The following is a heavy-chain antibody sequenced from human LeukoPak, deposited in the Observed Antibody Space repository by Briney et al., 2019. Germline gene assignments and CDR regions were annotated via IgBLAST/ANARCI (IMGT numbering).Heavy chain of an antibody. D-gene: IGHD6-13*01. CDR1: GGSISSGSYY. J-gene: IGHJ1*01. Sequence: SQTLSLTCTVSGGSISSGSYYWSWIRQPAGKGLEWIGRIYTSGSTNYNPSLKSRVTISVDTSKNQFSLKLSSVTAADTAVYYCARVAAGIGFFQHWGQGTLVTVSS. V-gene: IGHV4-61*02. CDR3: ARVAAGIGFFQH. CDR2: IYTSGST.